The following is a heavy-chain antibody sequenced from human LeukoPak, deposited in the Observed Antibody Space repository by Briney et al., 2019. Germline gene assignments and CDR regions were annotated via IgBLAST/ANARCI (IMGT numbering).Heavy chain of an antibody. V-gene: IGHV4-4*07. CDR3: TREATANSGGYYFDY. CDR2: INISGNT. D-gene: IGHD6-25*01. Sequence: SETLSLTCTVSGGSICSNYGSSVRQPAGKGLEWVGRINISGNTNYNPSLKSRVTMSVDTSKNQFSLRLNFVTAADTAVYYCTREATANSGGYYFDYWGQGTLVTVSS. J-gene: IGHJ4*02. CDR1: GGSICSNY.